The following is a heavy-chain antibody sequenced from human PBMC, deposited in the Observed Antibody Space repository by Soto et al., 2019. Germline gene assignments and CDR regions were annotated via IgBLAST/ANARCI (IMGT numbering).Heavy chain of an antibody. J-gene: IGHJ5*02. V-gene: IGHV1-69*06. CDR2: LIPIFGGP. CDR3: GKKGGGASIDFWRANWFDP. CDR1: GGMFSDST. D-gene: IGHD3-3*01. Sequence: QVQLVQSGAVVKKPGSSVTVSCKASGGMFSDSTISWVRQAPGQGLEWMGGLIPIFGGPHYAQKFQGRVTITAEKPSSAVFWGRRDRTPGDAAVYYCGKKGGGASIDFWRANWFDPWGQGTLVTVSS.